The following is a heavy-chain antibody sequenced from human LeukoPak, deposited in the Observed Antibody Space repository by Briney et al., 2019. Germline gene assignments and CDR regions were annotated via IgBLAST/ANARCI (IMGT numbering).Heavy chain of an antibody. Sequence: GGSLRLSCAASGFTFSSYAMNWVRQAPGKGLEWLSFISSGSGTVHYADSVEGRFTISRDTAKNSLFLQMNSLRDEDTAVYYCAREALSGYYIDYWGQGTLVAVSS. CDR3: AREALSGYYIDY. V-gene: IGHV3-48*02. CDR1: GFTFSSYA. D-gene: IGHD3-22*01. CDR2: ISSGSGTV. J-gene: IGHJ4*02.